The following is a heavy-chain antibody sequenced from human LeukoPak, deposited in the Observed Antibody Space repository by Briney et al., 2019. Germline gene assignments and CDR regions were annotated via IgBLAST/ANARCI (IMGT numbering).Heavy chain of an antibody. CDR3: ARDQTPQYDILTGYYFHY. CDR1: GFTFSDYA. V-gene: IGHV3-30-3*01. Sequence: GGSLRLSCAASGFTFSDYAIHWVRQAPGKGLEWVAVISFDGGNKYYADSVKGRFTVSRDNSKNTLYLQMNSLRPEDTAVYYCARDQTPQYDILTGYYFHYWGQGTLVSVSS. CDR2: ISFDGGNK. J-gene: IGHJ4*02. D-gene: IGHD3-9*01.